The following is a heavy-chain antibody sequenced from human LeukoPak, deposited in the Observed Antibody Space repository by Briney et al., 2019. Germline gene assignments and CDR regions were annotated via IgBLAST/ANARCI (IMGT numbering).Heavy chain of an antibody. V-gene: IGHV4-34*01. CDR1: GGSFSGYY. CDR3: ARSASYVPAATY. J-gene: IGHJ4*02. D-gene: IGHD2-2*01. Sequence: SETLSLTCAVYGGSFSGYYWSWIRQPPGKGLEWIGENNHSGSTNYNPSLKSRVTISVDTSKNQFSLKLSSVTAADTAVYYCARSASYVPAATYWGQGTLVTVSS. CDR2: NNHSGST.